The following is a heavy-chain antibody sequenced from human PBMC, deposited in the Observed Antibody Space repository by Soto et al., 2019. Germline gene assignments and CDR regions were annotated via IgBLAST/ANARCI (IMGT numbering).Heavy chain of an antibody. Sequence: QVQLQQWGAGLLKPSETLSLTCAVYGGSFSGYYWSWIRQPPGKGLEWIGEINHSGSTNYNPSLTSRVTIPVDLSKNQFSLKLSSVTAADTAVYYCARGQLLHHYGSGSYYNWFDPWGQGTLVTVAS. D-gene: IGHD3-10*01. J-gene: IGHJ5*02. V-gene: IGHV4-34*01. CDR2: INHSGST. CDR3: ARGQLLHHYGSGSYYNWFDP. CDR1: GGSFSGYY.